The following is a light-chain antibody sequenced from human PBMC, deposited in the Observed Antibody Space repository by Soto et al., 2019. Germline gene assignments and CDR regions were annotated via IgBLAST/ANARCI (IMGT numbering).Light chain of an antibody. CDR1: QSISSW. V-gene: IGKV1-5*01. CDR2: DAS. CDR3: HQYRVT. J-gene: IGKJ1*01. Sequence: GDRVTITCRASQSISSWLAWYQQKPGKAPKLLIYDASSLESGVPSRFSGCGSGTEFTLTISSLQPDDFATYYCHQYRVTLGRGTKVELK.